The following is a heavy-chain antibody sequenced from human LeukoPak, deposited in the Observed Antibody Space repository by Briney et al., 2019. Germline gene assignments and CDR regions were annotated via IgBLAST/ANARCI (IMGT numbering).Heavy chain of an antibody. V-gene: IGHV1-2*02. Sequence: ASVKVSCKASGYSFTGYYIHWVRQAPGQGLEWMGWINPNSGGTNYAQKFQGGVTMTRDTSITTAYMELSSLRSEDTAVYYCARDWGDYGGEYYFDYWGQGTLVTVSS. CDR1: GYSFTGYY. CDR3: ARDWGDYGGEYYFDY. CDR2: INPNSGGT. D-gene: IGHD4-17*01. J-gene: IGHJ4*02.